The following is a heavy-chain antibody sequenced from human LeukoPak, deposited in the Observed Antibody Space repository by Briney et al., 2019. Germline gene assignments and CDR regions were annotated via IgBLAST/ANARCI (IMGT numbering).Heavy chain of an antibody. CDR3: VRGVGGSNWFDP. D-gene: IGHD1-26*01. V-gene: IGHV1-24*01. CDR1: GKTLSDLS. Sequence: ASVKVSCKVSGKTLSDLSIHWLRQPPGKGLEWLGGSDPEDGERIYAQMFQGRVTMTEDTSIDTAYMGLSSLRSEDTAVYYCVRGVGGSNWFDPWGQGTLVTVSS. J-gene: IGHJ5*02. CDR2: SDPEDGER.